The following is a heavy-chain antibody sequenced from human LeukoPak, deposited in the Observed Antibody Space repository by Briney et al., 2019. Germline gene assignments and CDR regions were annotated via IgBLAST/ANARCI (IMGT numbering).Heavy chain of an antibody. Sequence: SETLSLTCTVSGGSISSGDYYWSWIRQPPGKGLEWIGYIYYSGSTYYNPSLKSRVTISVDTPKNQFSLKLSSVTAADTAVYYCARGYSSSWSPDAFDIWGQGTMVTVSS. D-gene: IGHD6-13*01. J-gene: IGHJ3*02. CDR1: GGSISSGDYY. V-gene: IGHV4-30-4*01. CDR3: ARGYSSSWSPDAFDI. CDR2: IYYSGST.